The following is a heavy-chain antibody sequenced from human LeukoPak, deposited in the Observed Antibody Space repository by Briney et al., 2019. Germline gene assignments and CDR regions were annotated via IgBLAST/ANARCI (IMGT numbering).Heavy chain of an antibody. CDR2: IYYSGTT. Sequence: SETLSLTCTISGGSISSYYWSWIRQSPGKGLEWIGYIYYSGTTNYNPSLKSQVTISVDTSKNQFSLKLSSVTAADTAVYYCAREDPQTTVPEGLDVWGQGTTVTVSS. D-gene: IGHD4-17*01. CDR3: AREDPQTTVPEGLDV. J-gene: IGHJ6*02. CDR1: GGSISSYY. V-gene: IGHV4-59*01.